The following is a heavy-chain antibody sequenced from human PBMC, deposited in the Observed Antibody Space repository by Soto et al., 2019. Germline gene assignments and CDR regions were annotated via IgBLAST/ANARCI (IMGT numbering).Heavy chain of an antibody. Sequence: PSETLSLTCTVSGGSISSSSYYWGWIRQPPGKGLEWIGSIYYSGSTYYNPSLKSRVTISVDTSKNQFSLKLSSVTAADTAVYYCARQIAAAGSFDPWGQGTLVTVSS. J-gene: IGHJ5*02. CDR1: GGSISSSSYY. CDR3: ARQIAAAGSFDP. D-gene: IGHD6-13*01. CDR2: IYYSGST. V-gene: IGHV4-39*01.